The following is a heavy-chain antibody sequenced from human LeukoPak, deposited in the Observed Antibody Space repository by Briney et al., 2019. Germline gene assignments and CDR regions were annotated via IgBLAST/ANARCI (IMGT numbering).Heavy chain of an antibody. CDR2: AVPGHK. CDR1: GGTSTNDA. V-gene: IGHV1-69*04. J-gene: IGHJ2*01. D-gene: IGHD1-7*01. CDR3: ARDPNFGRPTRDWHFDL. Sequence: SVKVSFKASGGTSTNDAINWVRQAPGQGLEWMGRAVPGHKTYAPRLKGRLTITADTSTSTAYMELSSLTSEDTAVYYCARDPNFGRPTRDWHFDLWGRGTLVTVSS.